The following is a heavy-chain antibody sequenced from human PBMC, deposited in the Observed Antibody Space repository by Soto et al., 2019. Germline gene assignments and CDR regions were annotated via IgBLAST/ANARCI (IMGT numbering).Heavy chain of an antibody. V-gene: IGHV4-39*01. D-gene: IGHD1-20*01. CDR1: GGSIIGSYYY. J-gene: IGHJ4*01. Sequence: PADTLYLTWPVSGGSIIGSYYYWVWMRQCPGRGPEWIGSVFYTGFTSYHPSLESRVSVSVDTSKNQFSLKVSAVTAADTAVVYCASSQKGDNWNYFGHWGQGDLVTRSS. CDR3: ASSQKGDNWNYFGH. CDR2: VFYTGFT.